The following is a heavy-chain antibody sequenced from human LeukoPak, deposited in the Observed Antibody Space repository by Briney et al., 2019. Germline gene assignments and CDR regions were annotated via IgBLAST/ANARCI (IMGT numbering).Heavy chain of an antibody. CDR2: IIPIFGTA. Sequence: TVKVSCKASGGTFSSYAISWVRQAPGQGLEWMGGIIPIFGTANYAQKFQGRVTITADESTSTAYMELSSLRSEDTAVYYCARGSTTEQENYYYYYGMDVWGKGTTVTVSS. V-gene: IGHV1-69*13. D-gene: IGHD4-17*01. CDR3: ARGSTTEQENYYYYYGMDV. CDR1: GGTFSSYA. J-gene: IGHJ6*04.